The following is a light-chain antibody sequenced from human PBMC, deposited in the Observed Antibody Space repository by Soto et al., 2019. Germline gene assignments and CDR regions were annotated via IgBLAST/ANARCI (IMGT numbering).Light chain of an antibody. CDR3: QQYNSFPYT. CDR2: KAA. CDR1: QSISSW. V-gene: IGKV1-5*03. Sequence: DIQMTQSPSTLSASVGDRVTITCRASQSISSWLAWYQQKPGKAPRLLIYKAASLESGVPSRFSGSGSGTEFTLTISSLQPDDSASYYCQQYNSFPYTFGQGTKLEI. J-gene: IGKJ2*01.